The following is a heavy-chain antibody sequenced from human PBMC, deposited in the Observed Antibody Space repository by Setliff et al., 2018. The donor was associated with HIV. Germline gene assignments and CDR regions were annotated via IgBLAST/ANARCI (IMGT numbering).Heavy chain of an antibody. J-gene: IGHJ4*01. V-gene: IGHV4-61*02. D-gene: IGHD1-1*01. CDR2: IDTPGIT. Sequence: SETLSLTCSVSGYSISRGGYYWSWIRQPAGKGLEWIGRIDTPGITNYNPSLKSRVTISFDTSKEQFSLKLTSVTAADTAVYYCARGLEYDHSVGYFDYWGQGMLVTVSS. CDR3: ARGLEYDHSVGYFDY. CDR1: GYSISRGGYY.